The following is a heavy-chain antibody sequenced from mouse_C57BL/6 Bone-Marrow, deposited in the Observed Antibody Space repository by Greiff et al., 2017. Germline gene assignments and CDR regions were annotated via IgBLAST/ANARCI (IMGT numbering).Heavy chain of an antibody. CDR2: INPYNGGT. CDR1: GYTFTDYY. D-gene: IGHD1-1*01. CDR3: ANYGSSLAWFAY. J-gene: IGHJ3*01. V-gene: IGHV1-19*01. Sequence: VQLKQSGPVLVKPGASVKMSCKASGYTFTDYYMNWVKQSHGKSLEWIGVINPYNGGTSYNQKFKGKATLTVDKSSSTAYMELNSLTSEDSAVYYCANYGSSLAWFAYWGQGTLVTVSA.